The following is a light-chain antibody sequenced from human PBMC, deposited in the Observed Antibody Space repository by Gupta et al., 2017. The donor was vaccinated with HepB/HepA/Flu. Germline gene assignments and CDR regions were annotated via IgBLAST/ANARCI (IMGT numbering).Light chain of an antibody. J-gene: IGKJ2*03. CDR2: DAS. CDR3: QRRSNWPPGRS. CDR1: QSVSSY. V-gene: IGKV3-11*01. Sequence: DILLTQSPATLSASLGDRATISCRASQSVSSYLACYLQKPGQAPRLLIYDASNSATGIPASLSGSGSGTDSTLTISSIRPEDFAFYYCQRRSNWPPGRSFGQGTKLEIK.